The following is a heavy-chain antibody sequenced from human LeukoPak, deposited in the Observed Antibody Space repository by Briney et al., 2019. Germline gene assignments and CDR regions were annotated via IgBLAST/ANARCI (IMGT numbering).Heavy chain of an antibody. Sequence: GGSLRLSCAASGFTFSTYWMSWVRQAPGKGLEWVANINQDGSDKYYVDSVKGRFTISRDNAKSSLYLQMNSLRAEDTAVYYCARHKVAVAGLGDYWGQGTLVTVSS. CDR2: INQDGSDK. D-gene: IGHD6-19*01. CDR3: ARHKVAVAGLGDY. CDR1: GFTFSTYW. V-gene: IGHV3-7*04. J-gene: IGHJ4*02.